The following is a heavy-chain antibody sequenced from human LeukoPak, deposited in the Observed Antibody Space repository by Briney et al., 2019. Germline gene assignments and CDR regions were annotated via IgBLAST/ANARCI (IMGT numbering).Heavy chain of an antibody. Sequence: PSETLSLTCTVSGVSISSYYWSWIRQPPGKGLEWIGNIYYSGSTKYNPSLKSRVTISVGTSKNHFSLKLSSVTAADTAVYYCARHGNYYDSSGYNYHFDYWGQGTLGTVSS. CDR1: GVSISSYY. J-gene: IGHJ4*02. CDR2: IYYSGST. D-gene: IGHD3-22*01. CDR3: ARHGNYYDSSGYNYHFDY. V-gene: IGHV4-59*08.